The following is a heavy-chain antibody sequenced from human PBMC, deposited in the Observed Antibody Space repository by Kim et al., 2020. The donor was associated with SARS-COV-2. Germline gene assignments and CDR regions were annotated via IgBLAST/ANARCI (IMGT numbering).Heavy chain of an antibody. D-gene: IGHD2-15*01. CDR2: ISPSTSYI. Sequence: GGSLRLSCEASGFTFSSYGMNWVRQAPGKGLEWVCSISPSTSYIYYADSVEGRLTISRDNAKNSLYLQMNSLAAEDTAVYYCARVYCGGGTCYPKYFLYGLDIWSQGTTVIVPS. V-gene: IGHV3-21*01. J-gene: IGHJ6*02. CDR3: ARVYCGGGTCYPKYFLYGLDI. CDR1: GFTFSSYG.